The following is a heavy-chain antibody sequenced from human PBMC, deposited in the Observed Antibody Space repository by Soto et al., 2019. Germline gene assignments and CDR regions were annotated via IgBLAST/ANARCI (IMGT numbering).Heavy chain of an antibody. J-gene: IGHJ3*02. CDR2: IIPILGIA. D-gene: IGHD3-10*01. V-gene: IGHV1-69*08. Sequence: QVQLVQSGAEVKKPGSSVKVSCKASGGTFSSYTISWVRQAPGQGLEWMGRIIPILGIANYAQKFQGRVTITADKSTSTAYMELSSLRSEDTAVYYCATDDGSGSYYQGDAFDIWGQGTMVTVSS. CDR1: GGTFSSYT. CDR3: ATDDGSGSYYQGDAFDI.